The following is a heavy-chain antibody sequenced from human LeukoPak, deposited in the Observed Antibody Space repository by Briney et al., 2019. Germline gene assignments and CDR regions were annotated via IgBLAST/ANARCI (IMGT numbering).Heavy chain of an antibody. CDR3: ARGGGYYDSSGYYHEPLFDY. V-gene: IGHV4-30-2*01. CDR1: GGSISSGGSS. Sequence: SQTLSLTCAVCGGSISSGGSSWSWIRQPPGKGLEWIGYIYHSGSTYYNPSLKSRVTISVDRSKNQFSLKLSSVTAADTDVYYCARGGGYYDSSGYYHEPLFDYWGQGTLVTVSS. CDR2: IYHSGST. J-gene: IGHJ4*02. D-gene: IGHD3-22*01.